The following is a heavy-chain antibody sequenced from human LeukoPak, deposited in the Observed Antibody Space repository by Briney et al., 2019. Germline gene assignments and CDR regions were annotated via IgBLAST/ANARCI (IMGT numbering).Heavy chain of an antibody. Sequence: GGSLRLSCAASGFTFSSYWMHWGRQAPGKGLVWVSRINSDGSSTSYADSVKGRFTISRDNAKNTLYLQMNSLRAKDTAVYYCARVGFPAGFDYWGQGTLVTVSS. CDR2: INSDGSST. CDR3: ARVGFPAGFDY. CDR1: GFTFSSYW. V-gene: IGHV3-74*01. D-gene: IGHD2-2*03. J-gene: IGHJ4*02.